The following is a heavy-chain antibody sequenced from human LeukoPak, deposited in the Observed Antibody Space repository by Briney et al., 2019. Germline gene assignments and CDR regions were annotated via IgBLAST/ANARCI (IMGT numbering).Heavy chain of an antibody. CDR1: GFTFSSYW. CDR2: INSDGTII. D-gene: IGHD2-21*02. V-gene: IGHV3-74*01. CDR3: ARSMYCGGDCYYYFDY. J-gene: IGHJ4*02. Sequence: PGGSLRLSCAVSGFTFSSYWMHWVRHAPGKGLVWVSRINSDGTIIGYADSVKGRFTISRDNAKNTLYLQMNSLRADDTAVYYCARSMYCGGDCYYYFDYWGQGTLVTVAS.